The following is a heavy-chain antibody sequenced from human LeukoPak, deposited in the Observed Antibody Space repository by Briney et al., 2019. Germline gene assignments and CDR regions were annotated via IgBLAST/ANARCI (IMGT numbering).Heavy chain of an antibody. D-gene: IGHD6-19*01. CDR2: ISSSGSTI. CDR3: ARDTPGEAVAGTGGTPWLEGMDV. Sequence: PGGSLRLSCAASGFTFSDYYMSWIRQAPGKGLEWVSYISSSGSTIYYADSVKGRFTISRDNAKNSLYLQMNSLRAEDTAVYYCARDTPGEAVAGTGGTPWLEGMDVWGQGTTVTVSS. J-gene: IGHJ6*02. CDR1: GFTFSDYY. V-gene: IGHV3-11*01.